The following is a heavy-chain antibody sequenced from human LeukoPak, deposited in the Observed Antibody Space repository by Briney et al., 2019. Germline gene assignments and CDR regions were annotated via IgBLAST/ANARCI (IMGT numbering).Heavy chain of an antibody. CDR3: ARGDPLGYCSDNCYSFDY. V-gene: IGHV1-2*02. Sequence: VASVKVSCKASGYTFTGYYMHWVRQAPGQGLEWMGWINPNSGGTNYAQKFQGRVTMTRDRSINTAYMELSRLNSDDTAVYYCARGDPLGYCSDNCYSFDYWGQGTLVTVSS. CDR1: GYTFTGYY. J-gene: IGHJ4*02. CDR2: INPNSGGT. D-gene: IGHD2-15*01.